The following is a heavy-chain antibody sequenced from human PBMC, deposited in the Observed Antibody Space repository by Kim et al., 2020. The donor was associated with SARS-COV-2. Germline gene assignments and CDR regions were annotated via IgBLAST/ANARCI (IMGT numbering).Heavy chain of an antibody. V-gene: IGHV5-51*01. CDR3: ARSAGPYDYYFDY. D-gene: IGHD3-16*01. J-gene: IGHJ4*02. Sequence: RYSPSFRGQVTTSADKSTTTAYLQWSSLKASDTAMYYCARSAGPYDYYFDYWGQGTLVTVSS.